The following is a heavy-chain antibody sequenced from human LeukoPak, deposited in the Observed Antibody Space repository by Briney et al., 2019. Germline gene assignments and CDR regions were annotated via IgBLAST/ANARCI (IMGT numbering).Heavy chain of an antibody. CDR1: GYTFTVYY. CDR3: ARENSSGWLDY. D-gene: IGHD6-19*01. Sequence: GASVTVSCKASGYTFTVYYMHWVRQAPGQGLEWMGWINPNSGGTNYAQKFQGRVTMTRDTSISTAYMELSRLRSDDTAVYYCARENSSGWLDYWGQGTLVTVSS. V-gene: IGHV1-2*02. CDR2: INPNSGGT. J-gene: IGHJ4*02.